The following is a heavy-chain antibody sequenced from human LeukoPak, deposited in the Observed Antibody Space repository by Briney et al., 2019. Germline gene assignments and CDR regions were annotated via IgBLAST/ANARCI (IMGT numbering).Heavy chain of an antibody. CDR1: GFTFSSYS. V-gene: IGHV3-21*01. D-gene: IGHD1-26*01. CDR3: VRDLGGRSGH. CDR2: IDTSTTYM. J-gene: IGHJ4*02. Sequence: PGGSLRLSCAASGFTFSSYSMNWVRQAPGKGLEWVSSIDTSTTYMTYADSVKGRFTISRDNAKNTLYLQMNSLRAEDTAMYHCVRDLGGRSGHWGQGTLVTVSS.